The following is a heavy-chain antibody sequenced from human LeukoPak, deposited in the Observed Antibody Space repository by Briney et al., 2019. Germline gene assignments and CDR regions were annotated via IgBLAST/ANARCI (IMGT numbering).Heavy chain of an antibody. V-gene: IGHV1-69*13. CDR2: IIPIFGTA. Sequence: GASVKVSCKASGGTFSSYAISWVRQAPGQGLEWMGGIIPIFGTANYAQKFQGRVTITADESTSTAYMELSSLRSEDTAVYYCAGGVRREEWFDPWGQGTLVTVSS. J-gene: IGHJ5*02. CDR3: AGGVRREEWFDP. D-gene: IGHD2-8*02. CDR1: GGTFSSYA.